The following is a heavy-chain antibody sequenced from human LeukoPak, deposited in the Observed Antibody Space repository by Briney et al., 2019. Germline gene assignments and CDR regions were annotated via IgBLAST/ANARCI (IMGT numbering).Heavy chain of an antibody. CDR1: GGTFSNYA. D-gene: IGHD3-3*01. J-gene: IGHJ4*02. CDR3: ARGLHSGIFGLGDY. CDR2: IIPILGIA. V-gene: IGHV1-69*04. Sequence: SVKVSCKASGGTFSNYAISWVRQAPGQGLEWMGRIIPILGIANYAQKFQGRVTITADKSTSTAYMELSSLRSEDTAVYYCARGLHSGIFGLGDYWGQGTLVTVSS.